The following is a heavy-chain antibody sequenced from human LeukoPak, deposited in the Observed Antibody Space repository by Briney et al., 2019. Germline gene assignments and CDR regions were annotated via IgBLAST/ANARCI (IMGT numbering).Heavy chain of an antibody. CDR3: ARDPGLFCSSTSCFDAFDI. D-gene: IGHD2-2*01. V-gene: IGHV4-59*01. CDR1: GGSISSYY. Sequence: SETLFLTCTVSGGSISSYYWSWIRQPPGKGLEWIGYIYYSGSTNYNPSLKSRVTISVDTSKNQFSLKLSSVTAADTAVYYCARDPGLFCSSTSCFDAFDIWGQGTMVTVSS. J-gene: IGHJ3*02. CDR2: IYYSGST.